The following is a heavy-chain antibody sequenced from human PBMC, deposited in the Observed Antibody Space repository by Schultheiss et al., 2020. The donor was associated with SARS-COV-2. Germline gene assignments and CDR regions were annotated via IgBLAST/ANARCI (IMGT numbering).Heavy chain of an antibody. D-gene: IGHD5-18*01. V-gene: IGHV3-13*01. Sequence: GGSLRLSCAASGFTFSSYDMHWVRQATGKGLEWVSAIGTAGDTYYPGSVKGRFTISRDNAKNSLYLHMNSLRAEDTAVYYCARVWRDTANGYFDYWGQGTLVTVSS. J-gene: IGHJ4*02. CDR2: IGTAGDT. CDR3: ARVWRDTANGYFDY. CDR1: GFTFSSYD.